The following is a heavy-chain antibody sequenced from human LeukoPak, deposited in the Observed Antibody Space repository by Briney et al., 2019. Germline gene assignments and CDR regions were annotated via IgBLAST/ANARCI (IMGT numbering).Heavy chain of an antibody. D-gene: IGHD3-9*01. CDR2: IRYDGSNK. J-gene: IGHJ4*02. Sequence: GGSLRLSCAASGFTFSSYGMRWVRQAPGKGLEWVAFIRYDGSNKYYADSVKGRFTISRDNSKNTLYLQMNSLRAEDTAVYYCAKDSIYDISTDYFDYWGQGTLVTVSS. CDR3: AKDSIYDISTDYFDY. CDR1: GFTFSSYG. V-gene: IGHV3-30*02.